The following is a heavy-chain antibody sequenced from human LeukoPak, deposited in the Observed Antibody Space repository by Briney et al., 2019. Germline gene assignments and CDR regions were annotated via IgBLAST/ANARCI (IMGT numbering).Heavy chain of an antibody. CDR1: GGSISSSSYY. J-gene: IGHJ4*02. D-gene: IGHD3-9*01. CDR2: IYYSGST. Sequence: SETLSLTCTVSGGSISSSSYYWGWIRQPPGKGLEWIGSIYYSGSTYYNPSLKSRVTISVDTSKNQFSLKLSSVTAADTAVYYCARQGPQRNVLRYFDWFGPTIDYWGQGTLVTVSS. CDR3: ARQGPQRNVLRYFDWFGPTIDY. V-gene: IGHV4-39*01.